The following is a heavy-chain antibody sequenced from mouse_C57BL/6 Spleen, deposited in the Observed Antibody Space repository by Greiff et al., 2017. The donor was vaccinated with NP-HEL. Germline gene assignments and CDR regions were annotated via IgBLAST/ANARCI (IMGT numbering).Heavy chain of an antibody. D-gene: IGHD2-4*01. CDR3: AREPSTMIRAWFAY. V-gene: IGHV1-55*01. CDR2: IYPGSGST. Sequence: QVQLQQSGAELVKPGASVKMSCKASGYTFTSYWITWVKQRPGQGLEWIGDIYPGSGSTNYNEKFKSKATLTVDTSSSTAYMQLSSLTSEDSAVYYCAREPSTMIRAWFAYWGQGTLVTVSA. CDR1: GYTFTSYW. J-gene: IGHJ3*01.